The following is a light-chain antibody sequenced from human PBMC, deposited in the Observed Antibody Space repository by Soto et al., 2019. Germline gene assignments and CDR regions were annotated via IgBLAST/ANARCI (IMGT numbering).Light chain of an antibody. CDR2: DAF. V-gene: IGKV1-33*01. J-gene: IGKJ5*01. CDR3: EQYDSLPRT. CDR1: QDISKF. Sequence: DIQMTQSPSSLSASIGDRITITCQASQDISKFLNWYQQKPGKAPKLLIYDAFNLETGVPLRFSGSGSGSDFTFTISSLQPEDIATYYCEQYDSLPRTFGQGTRLDIK.